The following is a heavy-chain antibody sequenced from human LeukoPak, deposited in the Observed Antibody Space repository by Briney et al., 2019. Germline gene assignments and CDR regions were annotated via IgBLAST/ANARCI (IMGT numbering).Heavy chain of an antibody. D-gene: IGHD2-2*01. CDR2: ISSSSTYI. CDR3: ARGDRDLYCSSTSCYPVL. Sequence: GGSLRLSCAASGFTFSSYSMNWVRQAPGKGLEWVSSISSSSTYIYYADSLKGRFTISRDNAKNSLYLQMNSLRAEDTAVYYCARGDRDLYCSSTSCYPVLGGQGTLVTVSS. CDR1: GFTFSSYS. V-gene: IGHV3-21*01. J-gene: IGHJ4*02.